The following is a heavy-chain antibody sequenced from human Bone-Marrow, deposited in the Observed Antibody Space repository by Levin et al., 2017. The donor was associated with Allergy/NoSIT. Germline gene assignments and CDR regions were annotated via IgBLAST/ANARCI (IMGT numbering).Heavy chain of an antibody. D-gene: IGHD7-27*01. CDR1: GGSISGYY. CDR3: ARDRTITTTGETYFYGMDV. V-gene: IGHV4-59*01. J-gene: IGHJ6*02. CDR2: IYYSGST. Sequence: RSQTLSLTCTVSGGSISGYYWSWIRQPPGKGLEWIGYIYYSGSTKYNPSLKSRVTISVDTSKNQFSLKLNSVTAADTAVYYCARDRTITTTGETYFYGMDVWGQGTTVTVSS.